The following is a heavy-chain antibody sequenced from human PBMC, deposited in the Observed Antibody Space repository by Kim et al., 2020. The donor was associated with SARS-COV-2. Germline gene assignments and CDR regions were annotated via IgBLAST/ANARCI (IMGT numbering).Heavy chain of an antibody. V-gene: IGHV3-30*02. D-gene: IGHD2-15*01. Sequence: VKGRLTISRDNSKDTLDLQMNSLTTEDTALYYCVKEAAFTTVVVDYYFDYWGQGTLVTVSS. CDR3: VKEAAFTTVVVDYYFDY. J-gene: IGHJ4*02.